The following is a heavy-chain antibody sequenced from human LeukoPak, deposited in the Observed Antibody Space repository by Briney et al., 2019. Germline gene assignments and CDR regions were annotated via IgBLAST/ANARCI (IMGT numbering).Heavy chain of an antibody. CDR2: IYHSGST. D-gene: IGHD4-17*01. J-gene: IGHJ4*02. CDR1: GYSISGGYY. CDR3: ARDWVMTTVTFDY. Sequence: SETLSLTCTVSGYSISGGYYWGWIRQPPGKGLEWIGSIYHSGSTYYNPSLKSRVTISVDTSKNQFSLKLSSVTAADTAVYYCARDWVMTTVTFDYWGQGTLVTVSS. V-gene: IGHV4-38-2*02.